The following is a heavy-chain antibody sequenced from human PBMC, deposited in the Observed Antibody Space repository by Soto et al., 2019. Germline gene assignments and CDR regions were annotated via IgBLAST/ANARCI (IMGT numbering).Heavy chain of an antibody. D-gene: IGHD5-18*01. J-gene: IGHJ4*02. V-gene: IGHV4-61*01. CDR3: ARDIRGFSRAFDY. Sequence: PSETLSLTCTVSGDSVSSDNYYWTWIRQPPGKGLEWIGYIYSSGNTNYNPSLKSRVTISLDTSSNQFSLKLTSVTAADTAVYYCARDIRGFSRAFDYWGQGTLVTVYS. CDR1: GDSVSSDNYY. CDR2: IYSSGNT.